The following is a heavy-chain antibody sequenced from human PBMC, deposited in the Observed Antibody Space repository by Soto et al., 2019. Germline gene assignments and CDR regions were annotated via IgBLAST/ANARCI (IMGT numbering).Heavy chain of an antibody. J-gene: IGHJ3*01. CDR1: GYSFTSYW. CDR3: ARQNAFDV. CDR2: IYPGNSET. Sequence: HGESLKISCKASGYSFTSYWIGWVRQMPGKGLEWMGIIYPGNSETRYSPSFQGQVTISADNSITTAYLQWNSLKASDTAMYYCARQNAFDVWGQGTMVTVSS. V-gene: IGHV5-51*01.